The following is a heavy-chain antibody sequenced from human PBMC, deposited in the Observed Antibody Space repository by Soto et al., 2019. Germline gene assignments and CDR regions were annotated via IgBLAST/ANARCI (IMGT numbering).Heavy chain of an antibody. CDR3: TIEGAYPGPDFDY. V-gene: IGHV3-72*01. D-gene: IGHD3-16*01. CDR1: GFTFSDRY. Sequence: GSLRLSCAASGFTFSDRYMDWVRQAPGKGLEWVGRTKNKANSYTTEYAASVKGRFTISRDYSRDSVYLQMNSLRTDDTAVYYCTIEGAYPGPDFDYWGQGTLVTVSS. J-gene: IGHJ4*02. CDR2: TKNKANSYTT.